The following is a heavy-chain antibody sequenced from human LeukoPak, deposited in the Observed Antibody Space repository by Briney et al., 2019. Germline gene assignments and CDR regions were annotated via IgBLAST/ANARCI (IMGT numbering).Heavy chain of an antibody. CDR1: GGSITNYY. Sequence: SETLSLTCTVSGGSITNYYWTWIRQPPGKGLEWIGYISYRGNTNYSPSLKSRVTISVDGSKNQFSLNLSSVTAADTAVYYCARESSSAAAFDVWGQGTMVTVSS. V-gene: IGHV4-59*01. CDR3: ARESSSAAAFDV. CDR2: ISYRGNT. J-gene: IGHJ3*01. D-gene: IGHD6-19*01.